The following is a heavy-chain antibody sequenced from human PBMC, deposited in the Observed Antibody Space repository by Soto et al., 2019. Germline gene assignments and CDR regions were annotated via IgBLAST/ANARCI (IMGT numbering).Heavy chain of an antibody. CDR2: RSFDGTNK. CDR1: GFPFSAYG. CDR3: ASPYYYGSSGYSIED. V-gene: IGHV3-30*03. Sequence: GASLTLSCAASGFPFSAYGIHCVRQAPGKGLEGVAVRSFDGTNKYYGDSVNGRVTVSRDNSKNTVYLQINSLRDEDTAVYYCASPYYYGSSGYSIEDWAQGTLVTVSS. J-gene: IGHJ4*02. D-gene: IGHD3-22*01.